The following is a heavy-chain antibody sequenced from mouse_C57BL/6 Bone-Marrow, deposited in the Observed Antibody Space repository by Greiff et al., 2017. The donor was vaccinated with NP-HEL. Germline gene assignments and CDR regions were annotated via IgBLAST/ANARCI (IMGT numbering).Heavy chain of an antibody. V-gene: IGHV1-81*01. Sequence: QVQLQQSGAELARPGASVKLSCKASGYTFTSYGISWVKQRTGQSLEWIGEIYPRSGNTYYNEKFKGKATLTADKSSSTAYMELRSLTSEDSAVYFCARISITTVVGGVAYWGQGTLVTVSA. CDR1: GYTFTSYG. CDR3: ARISITTVVGGVAY. CDR2: IYPRSGNT. J-gene: IGHJ3*01. D-gene: IGHD1-1*01.